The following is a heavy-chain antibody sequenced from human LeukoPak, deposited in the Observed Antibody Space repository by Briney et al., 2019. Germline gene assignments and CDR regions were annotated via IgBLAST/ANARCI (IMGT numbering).Heavy chain of an antibody. CDR1: GFTFSSYS. V-gene: IGHV3-48*01. J-gene: IGHJ4*02. Sequence: GGSLRLSCAASGFTFSSYSMNWVRQAPGKGLEWVSYISSSCSTIYYADSEKGRFTISRDNAKNSLYLQMNSLRAEDTAVYYCARVPTTIYPYFDYWGQGTLVTVSS. CDR3: ARVPTTIYPYFDY. D-gene: IGHD4-17*01. CDR2: ISSSCSTI.